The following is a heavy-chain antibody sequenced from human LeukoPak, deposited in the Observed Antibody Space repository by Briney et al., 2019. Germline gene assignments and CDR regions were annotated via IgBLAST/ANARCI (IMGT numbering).Heavy chain of an antibody. Sequence: ASVKVSCKASGYTFTGYYMHLVRQAPGQGLEWMGWINPNSGGTNYAQKFQGKVTMTRDTSISTAYMELSRLRSDDTAVYYCARISYYYDSSDYWGQGTLVTVSS. CDR2: INPNSGGT. D-gene: IGHD3-22*01. CDR1: GYTFTGYY. CDR3: ARISYYYDSSDY. V-gene: IGHV1-2*02. J-gene: IGHJ4*02.